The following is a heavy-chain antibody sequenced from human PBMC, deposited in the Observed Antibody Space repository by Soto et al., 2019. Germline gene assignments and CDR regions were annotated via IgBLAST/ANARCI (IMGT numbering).Heavy chain of an antibody. V-gene: IGHV4-59*01. CDR2: IYYSGST. CDR1: GGSISSYY. Sequence: FETLSLTCTVSGGSISSYYWSWIRQPPGKGLEWIGYIYYSGSTNYNPSLKSRVTISVDTSKNQFSLKLSSVTAADTAVYYCASGGSCYARYCYFDYWGQGTLVTVS. J-gene: IGHJ4*02. D-gene: IGHD2-15*01. CDR3: ASGGSCYARYCYFDY.